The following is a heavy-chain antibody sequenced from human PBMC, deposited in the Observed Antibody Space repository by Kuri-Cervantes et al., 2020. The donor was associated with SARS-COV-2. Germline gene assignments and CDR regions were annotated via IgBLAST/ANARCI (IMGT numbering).Heavy chain of an antibody. CDR1: GFTFSSYA. CDR3: ARDSSYNAFDI. J-gene: IGHJ3*02. V-gene: IGHV3-21*04. D-gene: IGHD6-6*01. Sequence: GGSLRLSCAASGFTFSSYAMNWVRQAPGKGLEWVSSISSISSFIYYADAVKGRFTISRDNAKNSLYLQMNSLRAEDTAVYYCARDSSYNAFDIWGQGTMVT. CDR2: ISSISSFI.